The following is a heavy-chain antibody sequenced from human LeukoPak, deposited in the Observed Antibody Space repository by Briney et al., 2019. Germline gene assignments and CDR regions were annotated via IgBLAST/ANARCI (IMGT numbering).Heavy chain of an antibody. V-gene: IGHV1-69*06. Sequence: ASVKVSCKASGGTFSSYAISWVRQAPGQGLEWMGGIIPIFGTANYAQKFRGRVTITADKSTRTAYMELSSLRSEDTAVYYCARRAPSHDFDDWGQGTLVTVSS. CDR2: IIPIFGTA. J-gene: IGHJ4*02. CDR3: ARRAPSHDFDD. CDR1: GGTFSSYA.